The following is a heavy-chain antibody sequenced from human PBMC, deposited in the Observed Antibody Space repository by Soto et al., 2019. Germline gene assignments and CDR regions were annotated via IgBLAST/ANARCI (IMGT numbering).Heavy chain of an antibody. J-gene: IGHJ3*02. D-gene: IGHD5-18*01. CDR2: INHSGST. Sequence: PSETLSLTCAVYGGSFSGYYWSWIRQPPGKGLEWIGEINHSGSTNYNPSLKSRVTISVDTSKNQFSLKLSSVTAADTAVYYCARGKKRGYSYGTHDAFDIWGQGTMVT. CDR3: ARGKKRGYSYGTHDAFDI. V-gene: IGHV4-34*01. CDR1: GGSFSGYY.